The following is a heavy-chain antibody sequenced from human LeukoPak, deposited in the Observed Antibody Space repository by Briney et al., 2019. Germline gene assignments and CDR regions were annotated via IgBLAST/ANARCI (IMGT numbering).Heavy chain of an antibody. Sequence: SETLSLTCTVSGGSIRSYYWSWIRQPPGKGLGWIGYIYFSGSTSYNPSLKSRVTISVDRSRNQFSLKLSSVAAADTAVYYCARSYDTNFDYWGQGTLVTVSS. D-gene: IGHD3-3*01. CDR1: GGSIRSYY. CDR3: ARSYDTNFDY. V-gene: IGHV4-59*01. CDR2: IYFSGST. J-gene: IGHJ4*02.